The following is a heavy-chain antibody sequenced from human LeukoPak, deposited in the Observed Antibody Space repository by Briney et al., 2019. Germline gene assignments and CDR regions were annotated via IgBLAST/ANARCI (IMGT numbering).Heavy chain of an antibody. Sequence: ASVKVSCKASGYTFTNYYMRWVRQAPGQGLEWMGIINPSGGSTSYAQKFQGRVTMTRDTSTSTVYMELSSLRSEDTAVYYCARDYTVRAAAGTIDPWGQGTLVTVSS. CDR3: ARDYTVRAAAGTIDP. D-gene: IGHD6-13*01. CDR1: GYTFTNYY. V-gene: IGHV1-46*01. CDR2: INPSGGST. J-gene: IGHJ5*02.